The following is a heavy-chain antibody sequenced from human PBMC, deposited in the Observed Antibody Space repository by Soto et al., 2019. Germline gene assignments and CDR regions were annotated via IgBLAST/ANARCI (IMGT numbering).Heavy chain of an antibody. V-gene: IGHV3-30-3*01. Sequence: QVQLVESGGGVGQPGRSLRVSCAASGFAFSIYAMHWVRQAPGKGLEWVAVISDDGGNKYYADSVKGRFTISRDNSKNTPYLQMNSLRAEDTAIYYCATYFDNTVYYFDYWGQGTRVTVSS. J-gene: IGHJ4*02. D-gene: IGHD3-22*01. CDR2: ISDDGGNK. CDR3: ATYFDNTVYYFDY. CDR1: GFAFSIYA.